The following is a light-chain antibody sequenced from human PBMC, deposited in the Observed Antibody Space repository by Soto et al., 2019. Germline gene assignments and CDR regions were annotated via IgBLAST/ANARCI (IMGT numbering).Light chain of an antibody. CDR2: EVS. CDR1: SXAVGDYNY. V-gene: IGLV2-14*01. J-gene: IGLJ1*01. Sequence: QSALTQPASVSGSPGQTITISCTGTSXAVGDYNYVSWYQQHPGTAPKLLIYEVSNRPSGVSARFSGSKSGNTASLTISGLPAADEADYSCSSKSTTACLVFGTGTQ. CDR3: SSKSTTACLV.